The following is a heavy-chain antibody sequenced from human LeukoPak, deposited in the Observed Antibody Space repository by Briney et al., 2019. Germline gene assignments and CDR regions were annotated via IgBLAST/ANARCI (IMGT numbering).Heavy chain of an antibody. D-gene: IGHD3-22*01. Sequence: GGSLRLSCAASGFTFSSYAMSWVRQAPGKGLEWVSTISGSGGSTYYADSVKGRFTISRDNSKDTLYLQMNSLRAEDTAVYYCATRQYSSGYSTFQHWGQGTLVTVSS. J-gene: IGHJ1*01. V-gene: IGHV3-23*01. CDR1: GFTFSSYA. CDR3: ATRQYSSGYSTFQH. CDR2: ISGSGGST.